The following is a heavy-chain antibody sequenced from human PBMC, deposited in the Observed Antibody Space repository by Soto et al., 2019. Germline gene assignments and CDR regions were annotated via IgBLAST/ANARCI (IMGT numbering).Heavy chain of an antibody. Sequence: SETLSLTCTVSVGSISSGGYYWSWLRQHPGKGLEWIGYIYYSGSTYYNPSLKSRVTISVDTSKNQFSLKLSSVTAADTAVYYCARGYYGDIGAFDIWGQGTMVTVSS. CDR1: VGSISSGGYY. V-gene: IGHV4-31*03. CDR3: ARGYYGDIGAFDI. D-gene: IGHD4-17*01. CDR2: IYYSGST. J-gene: IGHJ3*02.